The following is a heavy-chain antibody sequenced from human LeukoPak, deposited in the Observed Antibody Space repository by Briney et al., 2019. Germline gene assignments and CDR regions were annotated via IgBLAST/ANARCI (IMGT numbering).Heavy chain of an antibody. V-gene: IGHV1-46*01. Sequence: GASVKVSCKASGHTFTSNYIHWVRQAPGQGLEWMGMIYPRDGSTSYAQKFQGRVTMTRDTSTSTVYMELSSLRSEDTAVYYCARSVTTVFFDYWGQGTLVTVSS. CDR2: IYPRDGST. J-gene: IGHJ4*02. D-gene: IGHD4-17*01. CDR1: GHTFTSNY. CDR3: ARSVTTVFFDY.